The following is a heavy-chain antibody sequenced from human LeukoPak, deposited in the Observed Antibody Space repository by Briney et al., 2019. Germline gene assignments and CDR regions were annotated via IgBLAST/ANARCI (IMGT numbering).Heavy chain of an antibody. CDR2: ISGSGGST. CDR3: AKDLREMAVAGLDAFDI. D-gene: IGHD6-19*01. Sequence: PGGSLRLSCAASGFTFSSYAMSWVRQAPGKGLEWVSAISGSGGSTYYADSVKGRFTISRDNSKNTLYLQMNSLRAEDTAVYYCAKDLREMAVAGLDAFDIWGQGTMVTVSS. V-gene: IGHV3-23*01. J-gene: IGHJ3*02. CDR1: GFTFSSYA.